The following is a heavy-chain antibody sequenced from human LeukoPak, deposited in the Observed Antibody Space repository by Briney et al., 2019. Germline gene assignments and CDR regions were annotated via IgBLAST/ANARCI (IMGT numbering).Heavy chain of an antibody. CDR3: ARGEPYTAHKAVYFDY. CDR1: GGSCSGYN. V-gene: IGHV4-34*01. D-gene: IGHD3-16*01. Sequence: EILCLTYVGRGGSCSGYNWRWIRQHQGKGLEWIGEINHSGSTNYNPSLKSRVTISVDTSKNQFSLKLSSVTAADTAVYYCARGEPYTAHKAVYFDYWGQGTLVTVSS. J-gene: IGHJ4*02. CDR2: INHSGST.